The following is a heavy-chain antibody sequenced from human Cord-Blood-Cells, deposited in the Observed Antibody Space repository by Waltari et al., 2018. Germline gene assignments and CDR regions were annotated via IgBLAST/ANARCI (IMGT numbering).Heavy chain of an antibody. J-gene: IGHJ4*02. CDR3: AREGGGEYFDY. CDR1: GFTFSSYA. D-gene: IGHD3-16*01. V-gene: IGHV3-30-3*01. Sequence: QVQLVEWGGGVVQRGRSLRLSCAASGFTFSSYAMHSVRQAPGKGLEWVAVISYDGSNKYYADSVKGRFTISRDNSKNTLYLQMNSLRAEDTAVYYCAREGGGEYFDYWGQGTLVTVSS. CDR2: ISYDGSNK.